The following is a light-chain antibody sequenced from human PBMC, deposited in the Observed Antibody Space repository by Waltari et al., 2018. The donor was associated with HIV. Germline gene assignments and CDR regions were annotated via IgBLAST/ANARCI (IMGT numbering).Light chain of an antibody. Sequence: QSALTQPASVSGSPRPSITISCSGPSSDVGGYNAVSWYHQRPGKAPKLIIYEVNLRPSGLSDRFSGSKSGNTASLTISGLQVEDEADYYCSSYTTTYTYVFGSGTKVTVL. CDR3: SSYTTTYTYV. CDR1: SSDVGGYNA. CDR2: EVN. V-gene: IGLV2-14*03. J-gene: IGLJ1*01.